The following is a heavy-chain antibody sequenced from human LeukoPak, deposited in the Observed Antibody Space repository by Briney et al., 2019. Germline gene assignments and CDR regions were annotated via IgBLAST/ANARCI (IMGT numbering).Heavy chain of an antibody. CDR1: GGSVSSGSY. CDR2: IYYSGST. Sequence: SETLSLTCTVSGGSVSSGSYWSWIRQSPGKGLEWIGYIYYSGSTNYNPSLQSRVTISVDTSKSQFSLKLSSATAADTAVYYCARATYDSSVHFDYWGQGTLVTVSS. J-gene: IGHJ4*02. V-gene: IGHV4-61*01. D-gene: IGHD3-22*01. CDR3: ARATYDSSVHFDY.